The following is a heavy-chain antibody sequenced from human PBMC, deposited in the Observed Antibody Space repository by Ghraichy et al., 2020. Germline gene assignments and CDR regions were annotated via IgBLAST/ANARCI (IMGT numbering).Heavy chain of an antibody. CDR3: ARQPVLRYFDWLLGVGY. D-gene: IGHD3-9*01. J-gene: IGHJ4*02. CDR2: IYYSGSA. V-gene: IGHV4-39*01. Sequence: SETLSLTCTVSGGSISSSSYYWGWIRQPPGKGLEWIGNIYYSGSAYYNPSLKSRVTISVDTSKNQFSLKLSSVTAADPAVYSCARQPVLRYFDWLLGVGYRCQGTLVTVSS. CDR1: GGSISSSSYY.